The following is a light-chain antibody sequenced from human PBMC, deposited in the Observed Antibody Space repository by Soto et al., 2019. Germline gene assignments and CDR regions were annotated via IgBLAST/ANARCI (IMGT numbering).Light chain of an antibody. CDR3: QQYYNYPRT. J-gene: IGKJ1*01. CDR2: AAS. CDR1: QGISSY. Sequence: IQMPQSPSSLSASVGDRVTITCRASQGISSYLAWYQQKPGKAPKLLIYAASTLQSGVPSRFSGSGSGTDFTLTISCLQSEDFATYYCQQYYNYPRTFAQGTKVDI. V-gene: IGKV1-8*01.